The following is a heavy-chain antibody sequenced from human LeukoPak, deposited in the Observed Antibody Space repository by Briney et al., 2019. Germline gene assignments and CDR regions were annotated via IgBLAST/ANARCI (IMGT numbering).Heavy chain of an antibody. CDR3: ARGSKGSSARGYYYYMDV. J-gene: IGHJ6*03. Sequence: SETLSLTCAFYGGSFSGYYWSWIRQPPGKGLEWIGEINHSGSTNYNPSLKSRVTISVDTSKNQFSLKLSSVTAADTAVYYCARGSKGSSARGYYYYMDVWGKGTTVTVSS. CDR1: GGSFSGYY. D-gene: IGHD6-6*01. V-gene: IGHV4-34*01. CDR2: INHSGST.